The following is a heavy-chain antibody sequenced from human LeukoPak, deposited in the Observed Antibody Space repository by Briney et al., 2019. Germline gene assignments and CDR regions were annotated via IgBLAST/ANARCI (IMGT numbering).Heavy chain of an antibody. CDR1: GYTFTSYG. D-gene: IGHD4-23*01. Sequence: ASVKVSCKASGYTFTSYGISWVRHAPGQGLECMGWISAYNGNINYAQNLQGRVTMTTDTSTSTGYVELRRLRSDDTAVYYCASSTTVVIPWYFDLWGRGNLVTVSS. CDR3: ASSTTVVIPWYFDL. V-gene: IGHV1-18*01. CDR2: ISAYNGNI. J-gene: IGHJ2*01.